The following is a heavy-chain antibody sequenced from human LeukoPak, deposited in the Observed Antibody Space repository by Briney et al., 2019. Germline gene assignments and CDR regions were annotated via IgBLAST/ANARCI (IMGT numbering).Heavy chain of an antibody. V-gene: IGHV3-7*03. CDR2: IKQDGSEK. J-gene: IGHJ6*03. D-gene: IGHD2-15*01. Sequence: GTSLRLSCAASGFIFSSYWMSWVRQSPGKGLEWVANIKQDGSEKYDVDSVKGRFTISRDNAKNSLFLQMNSLRAEDTAVYYCARVLRYCSGGNCYSGGLGYMDVWGKGTTVTISS. CDR3: ARVLRYCSGGNCYSGGLGYMDV. CDR1: GFIFSSYW.